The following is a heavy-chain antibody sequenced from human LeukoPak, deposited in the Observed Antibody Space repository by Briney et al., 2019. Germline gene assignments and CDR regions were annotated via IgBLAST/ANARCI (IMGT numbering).Heavy chain of an antibody. V-gene: IGHV3-9*01. J-gene: IGHJ4*02. CDR1: GFNFDDYA. Sequence: PGRSLRLSCAASGFNFDDYAMHWVRQTPEKGLEWVSGITWNSGTIAYADSVEGRFIISRDNAKNSLYLQMNSLRPEDTALYYCVKERDYYFDYWGQGTLVTVSS. CDR2: ITWNSGTI. CDR3: VKERDYYFDY. D-gene: IGHD2-21*02.